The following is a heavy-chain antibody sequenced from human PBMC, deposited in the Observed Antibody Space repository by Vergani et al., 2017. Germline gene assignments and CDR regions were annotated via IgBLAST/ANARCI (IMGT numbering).Heavy chain of an antibody. CDR3: ARDIHVGGTTHYYYYYMDV. CDR2: ISAYNGNT. J-gene: IGHJ6*03. CDR1: GYTFTSYG. D-gene: IGHD1-7*01. Sequence: QVQLVQSGAEVKKPGASVKVSCKASGYTFTSYGISWVRQAPGQGLEWMGWISAYNGNTNYAQKLQGRVTMTTDTSTSTAYMELRSLRSDDTAVYYCARDIHVGGTTHYYYYYMDVWGKGTTVTVSS. V-gene: IGHV1-18*01.